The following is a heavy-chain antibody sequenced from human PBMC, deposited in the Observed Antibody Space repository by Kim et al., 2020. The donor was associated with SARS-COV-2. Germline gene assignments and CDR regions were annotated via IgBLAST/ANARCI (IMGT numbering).Heavy chain of an antibody. D-gene: IGHD1-26*01. V-gene: IGHV4-4*02. CDR2: IYYCGGT. CDR1: GGSISSSNW. CDR3: SGVRRCGTLFFVC. J-gene: IGHJ4*02. Sequence: SETLSLTCAVSGGSISSSNWWCCVRHPPGGGRLWCGEIYYCGGTNYNPSLQSRVTISVDKSKNQLSLKMRSVTAADTAVYYCSGVRRCGTLFFVCWGQG.